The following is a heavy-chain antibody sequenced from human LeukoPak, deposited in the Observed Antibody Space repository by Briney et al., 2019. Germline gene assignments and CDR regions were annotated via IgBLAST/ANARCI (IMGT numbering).Heavy chain of an antibody. D-gene: IGHD5-24*01. J-gene: IGHJ4*02. CDR1: GGTFSRDP. CDR3: ARGGWLQAPFDY. Sequence: VASVKVSCKASGGTFSRDPISWVRQAPGQGLEWMGGIIPIFGTANYAQKFQGRVTITTDESTSTAYMELSSLRSEDTAVYYCARGGWLQAPFDYWGQGTLVTVSS. CDR2: IIPIFGTA. V-gene: IGHV1-69*05.